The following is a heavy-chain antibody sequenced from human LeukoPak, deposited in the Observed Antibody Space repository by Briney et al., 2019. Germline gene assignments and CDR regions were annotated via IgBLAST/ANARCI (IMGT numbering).Heavy chain of an antibody. CDR2: INHSGST. D-gene: IGHD3-22*01. CDR3: ARGRGYYYDSSGYYTFDY. CDR1: GGSFSGYY. Sequence: SGTLSLTCAVYGGSFSGYYWSWIRQPPGKGLEWIGEINHSGSTNYNPSLKSRVTISVDTSKNQFSLKLSSVTAADTAVYYCARGRGYYYDSSGYYTFDYWGQGTLVTVSS. J-gene: IGHJ4*02. V-gene: IGHV4-34*01.